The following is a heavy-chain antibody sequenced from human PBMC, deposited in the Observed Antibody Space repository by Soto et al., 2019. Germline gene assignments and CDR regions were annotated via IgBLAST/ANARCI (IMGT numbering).Heavy chain of an antibody. J-gene: IGHJ4*02. CDR3: GRQRYSSNWYVDY. D-gene: IGHD6-13*01. CDR2: IYHNGNT. CDR1: GGSISGYY. Sequence: ASETLSLTCTVSGGSISGYYWSWIRQPPGKGLEWIGYIYHNGNTNYNPSLKSRITISVDTSKNQFSLRLSSATAADTAVYYCGRQRYSSNWYVDYWGQGTLVTVPQ. V-gene: IGHV4-59*08.